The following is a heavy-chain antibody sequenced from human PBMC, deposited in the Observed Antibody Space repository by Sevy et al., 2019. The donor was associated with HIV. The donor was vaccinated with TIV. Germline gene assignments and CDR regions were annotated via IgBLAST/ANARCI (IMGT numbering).Heavy chain of an antibody. J-gene: IGHJ4*02. V-gene: IGHV3-30-3*01. CDR3: ARDSSSSSWTNFDY. Sequence: GGSLRLSCAASGLTFSSYAMHWVRQAPGKGLEWVALISYDGSNKYYADSVKGRFTISRDNSKNTLYLQMNSLRAEDTAVYYCARDSSSSSWTNFDYWGQGTLVTVSS. D-gene: IGHD6-13*01. CDR1: GLTFSSYA. CDR2: ISYDGSNK.